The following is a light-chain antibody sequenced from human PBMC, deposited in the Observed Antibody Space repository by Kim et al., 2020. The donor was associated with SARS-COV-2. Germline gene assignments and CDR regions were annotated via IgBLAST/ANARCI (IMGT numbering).Light chain of an antibody. V-gene: IGLV1-44*01. CDR1: ILNTWSVP. Sequence: HRVTIYSAGSILNTWSVPVIWYPQVPVTAPKLLMYGNDQRPSGVPDRFSGYKSGTSASLAISGLQSEDEADYYCAAWNDRLDVQVIFGGGTQLTVL. CDR3: AAWNDRLDVQVI. J-gene: IGLJ2*01. CDR2: GND.